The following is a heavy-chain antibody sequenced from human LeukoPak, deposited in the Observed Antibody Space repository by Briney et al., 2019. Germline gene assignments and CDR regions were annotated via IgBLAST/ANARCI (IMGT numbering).Heavy chain of an antibody. CDR3: AKRSRRLTIVRGVPREDV. J-gene: IGHJ6*02. Sequence: GGSLRLSCAASGFTFSSYAMNWVRQAPGKGLEWVSGISGNGGSTYYADSVKGRFTISRDNSKDTLYLQMNSLRAEDTAVYYCAKRSRRLTIVRGVPREDVWGQGTTATVSS. V-gene: IGHV3-23*01. CDR1: GFTFSSYA. CDR2: ISGNGGST. D-gene: IGHD3-10*01.